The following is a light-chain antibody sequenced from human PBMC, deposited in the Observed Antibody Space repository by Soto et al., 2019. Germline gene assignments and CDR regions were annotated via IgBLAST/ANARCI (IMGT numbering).Light chain of an antibody. CDR1: SSDVGGYNY. J-gene: IGLJ1*01. CDR2: DVS. CDR3: CSYAGSYISEV. Sequence: QSALTQPRSVSGSPGQSVTISCTGTSSDVGGYNYVSWYQQHPGKAPKLMIYDVSKRPSGVPDRSSGSKSGNTASLTISGLQAEDEADYYCCSYAGSYISEVFGTGTKVTVL. V-gene: IGLV2-11*01.